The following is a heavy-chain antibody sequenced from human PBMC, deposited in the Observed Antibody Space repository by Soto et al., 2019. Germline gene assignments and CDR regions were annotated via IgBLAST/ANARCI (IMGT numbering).Heavy chain of an antibody. CDR3: ANAWSGDYAFYDS. J-gene: IGHJ4*02. V-gene: IGHV3-23*01. CDR1: GFTFNTCA. D-gene: IGHD3-3*01. Sequence: EVQLLESGGGLVQPGGTLRLSCEASGFTFNTCAMSWVRQAPGKGLEWVSGISGSGGSTYYADSVKDRFTIARDNSKNTVFLQMNSLRADDTALYYCANAWSGDYAFYDSWGQGTLVIVSS. CDR2: ISGSGGST.